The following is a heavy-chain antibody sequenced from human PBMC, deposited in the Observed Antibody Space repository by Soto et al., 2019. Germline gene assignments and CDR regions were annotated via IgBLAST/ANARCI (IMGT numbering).Heavy chain of an antibody. J-gene: IGHJ4*02. CDR2: IYYSGST. CDR1: GGSISSYY. CDR3: ARHLRSGYEN. V-gene: IGHV4-59*08. Sequence: SETLSLTCTVSGGSISSYYWSWIRQPPGKGLEWIGYIYYSGSTNYNPSLKSRVTISVDTSKNQFSLKLSSVTAADTAVYYCARHLRSGYENWGQGTLVTVSS. D-gene: IGHD5-12*01.